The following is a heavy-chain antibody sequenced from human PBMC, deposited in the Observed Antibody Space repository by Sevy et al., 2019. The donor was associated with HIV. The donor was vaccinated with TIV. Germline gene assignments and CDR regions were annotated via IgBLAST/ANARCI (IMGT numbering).Heavy chain of an antibody. J-gene: IGHJ4*02. CDR3: VRRTTFYDFGTGGDY. CDR2: ISGFNGDT. D-gene: IGHD3-3*01. CDR1: GYTFTNYA. Sequence: ASVKVSCKASGYTFTNYAISWVRQAPGQWLEWMGWISGFNGDTKNAEKFQGRFTMTTDTSTKTAYMDLRSLRSDDTAVYYCVRRTTFYDFGTGGDYWGQGTLVTVSS. V-gene: IGHV1-18*01.